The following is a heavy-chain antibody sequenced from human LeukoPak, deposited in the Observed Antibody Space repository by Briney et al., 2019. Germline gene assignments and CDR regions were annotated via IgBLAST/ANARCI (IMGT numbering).Heavy chain of an antibody. CDR1: GGSISSSY. V-gene: IGHV4-59*08. J-gene: IGHJ4*02. CDR3: ARHRVPRSGWYGDFDY. D-gene: IGHD6-19*01. Sequence: SETLSLTCTVSGGSISSSYWSWIRQPPGKGLEWIGHISNSGSTNYNPSLKSRVTISVDTSKNQFSLKLSSVTAADTAVYYCARHRVPRSGWYGDFDYWGQGTLVTVSS. CDR2: ISNSGST.